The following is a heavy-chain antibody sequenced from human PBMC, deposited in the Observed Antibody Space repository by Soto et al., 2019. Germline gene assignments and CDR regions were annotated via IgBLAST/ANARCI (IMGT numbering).Heavy chain of an antibody. D-gene: IGHD2-8*01. CDR1: GGSFSGYY. CDR3: ASAIVLMVYVPGNWFDP. V-gene: IGHV4-34*01. CDR2: INHSGST. J-gene: IGHJ5*02. Sequence: PSETLSLTCAVYGGSFSGYYWSWIRQPPGKGLEWIGEINHSGSTNYNPSLKSRVTISVDTSKNQFSLKLSSVTAADTAVYYCASAIVLMVYVPGNWFDPWGQGTLVTVSS.